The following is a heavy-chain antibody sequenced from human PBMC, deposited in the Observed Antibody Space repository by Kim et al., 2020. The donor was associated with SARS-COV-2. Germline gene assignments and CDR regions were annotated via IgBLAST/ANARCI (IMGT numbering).Heavy chain of an antibody. J-gene: IGHJ4*02. D-gene: IGHD3-10*01. CDR3: AGVRPPGFITMIRGVLDY. V-gene: IGHV4-39*06. CDR2: IYYSGST. Sequence: SETLSLTCTVSGGSISSSSNYWGWLRQPPGKGLEWIGSIYYSGSTYYNPSLKRRVTISVDTAKNQFPLKLSSVTATDTAVYYGAGVRPPGFITMIRGVLDYWGQGTLVTVSS. CDR1: GGSISSSSNY.